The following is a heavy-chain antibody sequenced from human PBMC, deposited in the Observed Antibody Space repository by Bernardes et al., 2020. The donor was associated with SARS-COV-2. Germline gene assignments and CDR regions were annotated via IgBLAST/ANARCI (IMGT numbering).Heavy chain of an antibody. J-gene: IGHJ5*01. V-gene: IGHV4-34*01. CDR3: ARPGYCSSTTCTGWFES. CDR2: INHSGST. CDR1: GGSFSGYY. D-gene: IGHD2-2*01. Sequence: SETLSLTCAVYGGSFSGYYWSWIRQPPGKGLEWIGEINHSGSTNYSPSLKSRVTISLDTSKNQFSLKMTSVTAADTAVYYCARPGYCSSTTCTGWFESWGQGTLVTVSS.